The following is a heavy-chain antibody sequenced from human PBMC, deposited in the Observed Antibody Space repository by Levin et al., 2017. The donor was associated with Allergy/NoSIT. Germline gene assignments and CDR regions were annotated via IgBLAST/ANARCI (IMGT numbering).Heavy chain of an antibody. J-gene: IGHJ4*02. D-gene: IGHD6-6*01. Sequence: SETLSLTCTVSGGSISSGGFHWSWIRQHPGKGLEWIGYIDYSGNTYYNPSLKSRVTISLDTSKNQFSLRLGSVTAADTAVYYCARDWAAARVFDYWGQGTLVTVSS. CDR2: IDYSGNT. V-gene: IGHV4-31*03. CDR1: GGSISSGGFH. CDR3: ARDWAAARVFDY.